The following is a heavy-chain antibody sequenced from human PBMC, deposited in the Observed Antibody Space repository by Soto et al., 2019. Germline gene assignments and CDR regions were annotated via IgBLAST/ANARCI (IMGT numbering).Heavy chain of an antibody. CDR3: AKGAHTYYYDSSGPPAY. CDR2: ISVSGGST. CDR1: GFTFSSSA. J-gene: IGHJ4*02. V-gene: IGHV3-23*01. Sequence: GGSLRLSCAASGFTFSSSAIGWVRQVPGKGLEWVSAISVSGGSTYYADSVKGRFTISRDNSKNTLYLQMNSLRAEDTAVYYCAKGAHTYYYDSSGPPAYWGQGTLVTVSS. D-gene: IGHD3-22*01.